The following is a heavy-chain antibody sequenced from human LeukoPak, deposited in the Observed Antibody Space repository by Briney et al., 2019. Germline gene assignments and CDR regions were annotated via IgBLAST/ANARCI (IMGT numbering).Heavy chain of an antibody. CDR1: GGSFSGYY. CDR2: INHSGST. Sequence: PSETLSLTCADYGGSFSGYYWSWIRQPPGKGLEWIGEINHSGSTNYNPSLKSRVTISVDTSKNQFSLKLSSVTAADTAVYYCAGRRDGYTGMVGFDHWGQGTLVTVSS. J-gene: IGHJ4*02. D-gene: IGHD5-24*01. CDR3: AGRRDGYTGMVGFDH. V-gene: IGHV4-34*01.